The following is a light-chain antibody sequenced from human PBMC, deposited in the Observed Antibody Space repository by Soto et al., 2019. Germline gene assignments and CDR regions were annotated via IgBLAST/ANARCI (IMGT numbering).Light chain of an antibody. J-gene: IGKJ1*01. CDR1: QSVSTS. CDR3: QQYDRSPRT. CDR2: GAF. Sequence: PGTLSLSPGERATLYCRASQSVSTSLGWYQQRPGQAPRLLVYGAFNRATGIPARFSGSGSGTDFTLTISSLEPEDFAVYYCQQYDRSPRTFGQGTKVDIK. V-gene: IGKV3-20*01.